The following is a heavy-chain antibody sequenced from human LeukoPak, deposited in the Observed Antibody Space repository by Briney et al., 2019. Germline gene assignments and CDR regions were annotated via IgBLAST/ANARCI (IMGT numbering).Heavy chain of an antibody. Sequence: GGSRRRSWAAAGLTFSTYAVSWGRQDPGKGLEWVSDISGSGGSTYYADSVKGRFTISRDNSKDTVYLQMNSLRVDDTAVYYCAKSNREQLVRSYGLDVWGQGTTVTVSS. J-gene: IGHJ6*02. CDR2: ISGSGGST. CDR1: GLTFSTYA. V-gene: IGHV3-23*01. D-gene: IGHD6-13*01. CDR3: AKSNREQLVRSYGLDV.